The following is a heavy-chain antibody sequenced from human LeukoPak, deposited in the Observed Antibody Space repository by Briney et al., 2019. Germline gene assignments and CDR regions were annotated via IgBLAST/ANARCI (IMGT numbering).Heavy chain of an antibody. CDR1: GGSISSYY. V-gene: IGHV4-59*08. CDR2: IYYSGST. Sequence: PSETLSLTCTVSGGSISSYYWSWIRQPPGKGLEWIGYIYYSGSTNYNPSLKSRVTISVDTSKNQFSLKLSSVTAADTAVYYCARGLNGYWFDPWGQGTLVTVSS. D-gene: IGHD2-8*01. CDR3: ARGLNGYWFDP. J-gene: IGHJ5*02.